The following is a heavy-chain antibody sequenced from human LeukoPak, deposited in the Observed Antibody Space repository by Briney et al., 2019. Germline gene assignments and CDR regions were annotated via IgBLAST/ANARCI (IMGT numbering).Heavy chain of an antibody. Sequence: GGSLRLSCAASGFTFDDYAMNWVRQAPGKGLEWVSGIGGSGVRTYYADSVKGRFTISRDNSRNTVYLQMKSLRDEDTAVYYCARRAGGYSHPYDYWGQGILVTVSS. J-gene: IGHJ4*02. V-gene: IGHV3-23*01. CDR3: ARRAGGYSHPYDY. CDR2: IGGSGVRT. D-gene: IGHD4-23*01. CDR1: GFTFDDYA.